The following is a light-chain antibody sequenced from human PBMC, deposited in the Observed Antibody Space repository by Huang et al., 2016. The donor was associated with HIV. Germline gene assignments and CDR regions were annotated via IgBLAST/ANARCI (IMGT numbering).Light chain of an antibody. J-gene: IGKJ2*01. Sequence: DIQVTQSPSSLSASVGDRVTVTCRTSRGISDSLVWYQQKPGRAPKLLVYAASRLESGVPSRFSGSGAGADFTLTSNNLQPEDFATYYCQQYYGTPYTFGQGTKVEIK. CDR3: QQYYGTPYT. CDR1: RGISDS. CDR2: AAS. V-gene: IGKV1-NL1*01.